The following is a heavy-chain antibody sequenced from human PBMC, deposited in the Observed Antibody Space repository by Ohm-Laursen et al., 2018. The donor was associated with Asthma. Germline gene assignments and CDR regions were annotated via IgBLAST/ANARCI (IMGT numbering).Heavy chain of an antibody. CDR3: ALGELLLSFDY. Sequence: SLRLSCAASGFTFSSYGMHWVRQAPGKGLEWVAVIWYDGSNKYYADSVKGRFTISRDNSKNTLYLQMNSLRAEDTAVYYCALGELLLSFDYWGQGTLVTVSS. J-gene: IGHJ4*02. D-gene: IGHD1-26*01. CDR1: GFTFSSYG. V-gene: IGHV3-33*01. CDR2: IWYDGSNK.